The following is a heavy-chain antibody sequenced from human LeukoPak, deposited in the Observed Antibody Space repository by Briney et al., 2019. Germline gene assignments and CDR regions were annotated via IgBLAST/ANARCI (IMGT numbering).Heavy chain of an antibody. CDR1: GYTFTSYD. D-gene: IGHD3-22*01. J-gene: IGHJ3*02. Sequence: EASVKVSCKASGYTFTSYDINWVRQAPGQGLEWMGGIIPIFGTANYAQKFQGRVTITADESTSTAYMELSSLRSEDTAVYYCARILGLIGYYDSSGYGNAFDIWGQGTMVTVSS. CDR3: ARILGLIGYYDSSGYGNAFDI. CDR2: IIPIFGTA. V-gene: IGHV1-69*13.